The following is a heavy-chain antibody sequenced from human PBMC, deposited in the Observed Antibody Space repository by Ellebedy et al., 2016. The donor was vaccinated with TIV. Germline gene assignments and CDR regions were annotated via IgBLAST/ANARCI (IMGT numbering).Heavy chain of an antibody. Sequence: SVKVSXXASAGTFSSYAISWVRQAPGQGLEWMGGIIPIFGTANYAQKFQGRVTITADESTSTAYMELSSLRSEDTAVYYCARERSGYFDYWGQGTLVTVSS. CDR2: IIPIFGTA. V-gene: IGHV1-69*13. J-gene: IGHJ4*02. D-gene: IGHD3-10*01. CDR1: AGTFSSYA. CDR3: ARERSGYFDY.